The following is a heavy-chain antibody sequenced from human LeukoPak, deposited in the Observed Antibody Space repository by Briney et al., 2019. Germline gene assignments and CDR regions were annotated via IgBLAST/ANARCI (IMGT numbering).Heavy chain of an antibody. CDR2: IIPIFGTA. Sequence: GASVKVSCKASGGTFSSYAISWVRQAPGQGLEWMGGIIPIFGTANYAQKFQGRVTITADESTSTAYMELSSLRSEDTAVYYCARGELLLDYYYYYMDVWGKGTTVTVSS. D-gene: IGHD3-10*01. V-gene: IGHV1-69*13. CDR3: ARGELLLDYYYYYMDV. J-gene: IGHJ6*03. CDR1: GGTFSSYA.